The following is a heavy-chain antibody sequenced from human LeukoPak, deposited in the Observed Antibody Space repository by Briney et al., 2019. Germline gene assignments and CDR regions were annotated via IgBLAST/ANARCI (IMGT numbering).Heavy chain of an antibody. Sequence: PGGSLRLSCAASGFTFSSYAMHWVRQAPGKGLEWVAVISYDGSNKYYADSVKGRFTISRDNSKNTLYLQMNSLRAEDTAVYYCARGGCSSTSCSTDRSLRYFDWLLMNYYYYGMDVWGQGTTVTVSS. CDR3: ARGGCSSTSCSTDRSLRYFDWLLMNYYYYGMDV. CDR1: GFTFSSYA. CDR2: ISYDGSNK. J-gene: IGHJ6*02. V-gene: IGHV3-30-3*01. D-gene: IGHD3-9*01.